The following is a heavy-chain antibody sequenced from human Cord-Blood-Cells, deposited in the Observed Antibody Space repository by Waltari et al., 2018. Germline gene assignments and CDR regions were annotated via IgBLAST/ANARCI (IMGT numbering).Heavy chain of an antibody. CDR3: ARDCSSTGCYDAFDI. D-gene: IGHD2-2*01. J-gene: IGHJ3*02. CDR1: GGSISSGGYY. V-gene: IGHV4-31*03. Sequence: QVQLQESGPGLVKPSQTLSLTCTVSGGSISSGGYYWSWIRQHPGKGLEWLGYIYYSGSTYYTPSLKSRVTISVDTSKNQFSLKRSSVTAADTAVYYCARDCSSTGCYDAFDIWGQGTMVTVSS. CDR2: IYYSGST.